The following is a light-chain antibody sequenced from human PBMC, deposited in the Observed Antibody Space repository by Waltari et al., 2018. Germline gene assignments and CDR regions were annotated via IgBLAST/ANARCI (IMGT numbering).Light chain of an antibody. Sequence: DIQMTQSPTSVSASVGDRVSITCRASQDISIWVAWYQQQPGKAPKFLIYDASTLQRGVPSRFSGRGSGTDFTLTISSLQPEDFATYYCQQANTFPLTFGGGTKVEMK. CDR2: DAS. CDR3: QQANTFPLT. CDR1: QDISIW. V-gene: IGKV1-12*01. J-gene: IGKJ4*01.